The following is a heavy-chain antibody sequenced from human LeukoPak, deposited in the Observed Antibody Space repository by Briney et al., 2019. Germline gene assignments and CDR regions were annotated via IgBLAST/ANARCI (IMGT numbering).Heavy chain of an antibody. Sequence: GESLKISCKGSGYSFTSYWIGWVRQMPGKGLEWMGIIYPGDSDTRYSPSFQGQVTISADKSISTAYLQWSSLKASDTAMYYCARLFDILTGYSTLDYWGQGTLVTVSP. CDR1: GYSFTSYW. V-gene: IGHV5-51*01. CDR3: ARLFDILTGYSTLDY. J-gene: IGHJ4*02. CDR2: IYPGDSDT. D-gene: IGHD3-9*01.